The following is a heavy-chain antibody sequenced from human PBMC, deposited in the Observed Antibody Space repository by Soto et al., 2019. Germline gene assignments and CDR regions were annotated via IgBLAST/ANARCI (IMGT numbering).Heavy chain of an antibody. J-gene: IGHJ4*02. V-gene: IGHV3-30*18. CDR1: GFTFSSYG. CDR2: ISYDGSNK. Sequence: ESGGGVVQPGRSLRLSCAASGFTFSSYGMHWVRQAPGKGLEWVAVISYDGSNKYYADSVKGRFTISRDNSKNTLYLQMNSLGAEDTAVYYCAKPDYGDYPTLGYWGRGPLVTVSS. D-gene: IGHD4-17*01. CDR3: AKPDYGDYPTLGY.